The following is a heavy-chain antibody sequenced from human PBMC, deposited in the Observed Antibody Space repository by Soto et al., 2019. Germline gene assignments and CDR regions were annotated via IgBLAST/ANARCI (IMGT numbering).Heavy chain of an antibody. CDR3: ARDRWARVYYYYGMDV. CDR2: IYSGGST. CDR1: GFTIGSNY. V-gene: IGHV3-53*01. D-gene: IGHD3-16*01. Sequence: PGGSLRLSCAASGFTIGSNYMSWVRQAPGKGLEWVSGIYSGGSTYYADSVKGRFTISRDKSKNTLYLQMNSLRAEDTAVYYCARDRWARVYYYYGMDVWGQGTTVTVSS. J-gene: IGHJ6*02.